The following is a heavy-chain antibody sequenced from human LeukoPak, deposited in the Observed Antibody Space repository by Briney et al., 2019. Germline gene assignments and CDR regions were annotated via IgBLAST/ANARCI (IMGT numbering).Heavy chain of an antibody. D-gene: IGHD3-10*01. CDR2: INHSGST. CDR1: GGSFSGYY. Sequence: SETLSLTCAVYGGSFSGYYWSWIRQPPRKGLEWIGEINHSGSTNYNPSLKSRVTVSVDTSKNQFSLKLSSVTAADTAVYYCARGGVPGAYWGQGTLVTVSS. CDR3: ARGGVPGAY. V-gene: IGHV4-34*01. J-gene: IGHJ4*02.